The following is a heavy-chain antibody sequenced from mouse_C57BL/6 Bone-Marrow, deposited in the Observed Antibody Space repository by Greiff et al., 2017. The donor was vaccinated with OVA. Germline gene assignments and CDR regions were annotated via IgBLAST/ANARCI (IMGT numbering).Heavy chain of an antibody. CDR3: AGENYSNFL. V-gene: IGHV1-66*01. D-gene: IGHD2-5*01. CDR1: GYSFTSYY. Sequence: QVQLKQSGPELVKPGASVKISCKASGYSFTSYYIHWVKQRPGQGLEWIGWIYPGSGNTKYNEKFKGKATLTADTSSSTAYMQLSSLTSGDTAVYYCAGENYSNFLWGQGTTLTVSS. J-gene: IGHJ2*01. CDR2: IYPGSGNT.